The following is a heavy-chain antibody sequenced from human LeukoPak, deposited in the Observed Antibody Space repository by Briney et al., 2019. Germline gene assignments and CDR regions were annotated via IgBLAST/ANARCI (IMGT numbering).Heavy chain of an antibody. Sequence: GGSLRLSCAASGFTFSSYAMHWVRQAPGKGLEWVAVISYDGSNKYYADSVKGRFTISRDNSKNTLYLQMNSLRAEDTAVYYCASMAGHGSYFSNYYYYYMDVWGKGTTVTISS. CDR2: ISYDGSNK. CDR3: ASMAGHGSYFSNYYYYYMDV. D-gene: IGHD1-26*01. J-gene: IGHJ6*03. V-gene: IGHV3-30*04. CDR1: GFTFSSYA.